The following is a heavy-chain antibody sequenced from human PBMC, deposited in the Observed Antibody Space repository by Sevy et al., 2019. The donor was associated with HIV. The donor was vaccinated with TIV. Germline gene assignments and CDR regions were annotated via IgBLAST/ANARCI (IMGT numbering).Heavy chain of an antibody. CDR3: ARGPYYDFWYFDL. J-gene: IGHJ2*01. Sequence: GGSLRLSCAASGFTFSYYSMNWVRQAPGKRLEWVSSISTASSYIYYADSLKGRVTISRDNAKNSLYLQMNSLRAEDTAVYYCARGPYYDFWYFDLWGRGTLVTVSS. CDR1: GFTFSYYS. D-gene: IGHD3-3*01. CDR2: ISTASSYI. V-gene: IGHV3-21*01.